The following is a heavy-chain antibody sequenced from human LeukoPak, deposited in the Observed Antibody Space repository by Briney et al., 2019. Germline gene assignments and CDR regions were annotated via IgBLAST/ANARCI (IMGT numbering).Heavy chain of an antibody. J-gene: IGHJ4*02. CDR2: IYPGDSDT. Sequence: GESLKISCKGPGYSFTNYWIGWVRQMPGKGLEWMGIIYPGDSDTRYSPSFQGQVTISADKSITTAYLQWSSLKASDTTMYYCARQEYSSSVPDYWGQGTLVTVSS. CDR3: ARQEYSSSVPDY. D-gene: IGHD6-6*01. CDR1: GYSFTNYW. V-gene: IGHV5-51*01.